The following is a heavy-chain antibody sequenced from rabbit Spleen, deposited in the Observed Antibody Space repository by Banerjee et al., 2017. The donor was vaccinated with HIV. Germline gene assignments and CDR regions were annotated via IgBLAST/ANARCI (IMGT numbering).Heavy chain of an antibody. D-gene: IGHD6-1*01. V-gene: IGHV1S45*01. CDR2: INTATGKA. J-gene: IGHJ3*01. CDR1: GFSFSDRDV. Sequence: QEQLEESGGGLVKPEGSLTLTCKASGFSFSDRDVMCWVRQAPGKGLEWIACINTATGKAVYASWAKGRFTISKTSATKVTIQRTSLTAAETATYCCARDFFFFNGWDANRDL. CDR3: ARDFFFFNGWDANRDL.